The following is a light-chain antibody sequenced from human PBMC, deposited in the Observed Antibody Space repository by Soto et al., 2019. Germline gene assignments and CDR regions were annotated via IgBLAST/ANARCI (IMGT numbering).Light chain of an antibody. V-gene: IGKV1-8*01. CDR2: AAS. J-gene: IGKJ1*01. Sequence: IQMTQSPSSVSASVGDRVTITCRASQGISSYLSWYQQKPGKAPKLLIYAASTLQSGVPSRFSGSGSGTDFTLTISCLQSEDFATYYCQQYYSYPRTFGQGTKVDI. CDR3: QQYYSYPRT. CDR1: QGISSY.